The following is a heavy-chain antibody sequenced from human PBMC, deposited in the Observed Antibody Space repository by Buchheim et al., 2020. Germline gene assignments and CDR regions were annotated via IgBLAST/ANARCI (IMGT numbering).Heavy chain of an antibody. V-gene: IGHV3-7*04. D-gene: IGHD2-2*01. CDR2: IKQDGSEK. J-gene: IGHJ6*03. Sequence: EVQLVESGGGLVQPGGSLRLSCAASGFTFSSYWMSWVRQAPGKGLEWVANIKQDGSEKYYVDSVKGRFTISRDNAKNSLYLQMNSLRAEDTAVYYCARDPIVVVPAAISSYYVDVWGKATT. CDR3: ARDPIVVVPAAISSYYVDV. CDR1: GFTFSSYW.